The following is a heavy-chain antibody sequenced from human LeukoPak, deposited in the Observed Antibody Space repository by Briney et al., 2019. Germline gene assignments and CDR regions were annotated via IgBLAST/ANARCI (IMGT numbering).Heavy chain of an antibody. D-gene: IGHD3-22*01. Sequence: PSETLSLTCTVSGGSISSYYWSWIRQPPGKGLEWIGYIYYSGSTNYNPSLKSRVTISVDTSKNQFSLKLSSVTAADTAVYYCARHHWVSGYDSSGYYPYYFDYWGQGTLVTVSS. CDR1: GGSISSYY. V-gene: IGHV4-59*08. J-gene: IGHJ4*02. CDR2: IYYSGST. CDR3: ARHHWVSGYDSSGYYPYYFDY.